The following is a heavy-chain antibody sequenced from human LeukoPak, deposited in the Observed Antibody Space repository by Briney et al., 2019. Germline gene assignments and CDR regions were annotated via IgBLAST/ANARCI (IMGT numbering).Heavy chain of an antibody. CDR3: ARRDYYDSSGFGN. CDR1: GGSFSGYY. V-gene: IGHV4-34*01. CDR2: INHSGST. D-gene: IGHD3-22*01. Sequence: SETLSLTCAVYGGSFSGYYWSWIRQPPGKGLEWIGEINHSGSTNYNPSLKSRVTISVDTSKNQFSLKLSSVTAADTAVYYCARRDYYDSSGFGNWGKGTLVTVSS. J-gene: IGHJ4*02.